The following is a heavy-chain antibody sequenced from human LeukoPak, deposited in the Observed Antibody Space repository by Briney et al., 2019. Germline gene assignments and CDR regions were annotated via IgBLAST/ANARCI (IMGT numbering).Heavy chain of an antibody. J-gene: IGHJ4*02. V-gene: IGHV1-69*04. D-gene: IGHD2-2*01. CDR1: GGTFSSYA. Sequence: ASVKVSCKASGGTFSSYAISWVRQAPGQGLEWMGRIIPILGIANYAQKFQGRVTITADKSTSTAYMELSSLRSEDTAVYYCARGEKVPAAMGTYDYWGQGTLVTVSS. CDR3: ARGEKVPAAMGTYDY. CDR2: IIPILGIA.